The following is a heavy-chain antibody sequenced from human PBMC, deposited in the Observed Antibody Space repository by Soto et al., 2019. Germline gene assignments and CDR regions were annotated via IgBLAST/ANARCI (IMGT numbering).Heavy chain of an antibody. CDR2: ISSNGDIT. Sequence: LVEAGGGLVHPGESLRLSCECSGFRFSDHSMNWVRQAPGKGLQWISYISSNGDITYYADSVKGRFTVSRDNANNALFLPMNSLRDDDTATYYCARLPKGSLVTAWGQGARVTVSS. CDR3: ARLPKGSLVTA. D-gene: IGHD2-21*02. CDR1: GFRFSDHS. V-gene: IGHV3-48*02. J-gene: IGHJ4*02.